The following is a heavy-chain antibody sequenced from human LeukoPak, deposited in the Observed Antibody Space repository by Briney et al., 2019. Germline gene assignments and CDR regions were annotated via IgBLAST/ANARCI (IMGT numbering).Heavy chain of an antibody. D-gene: IGHD1-1*01. CDR3: AKGDNTGRRFFDY. CDR2: INPNTGGT. V-gene: IGHV1-2*06. Sequence: GASVKVSCRTSDYTFTNYYMHWVRQAPGQGLEWMRRINPNTGGTNYAQKFQGRVTVTTDTSVTTSYMEVNSLESDDTAVYYCAKGDNTGRRFFDYWGQGTVVTVSS. J-gene: IGHJ4*02. CDR1: DYTFTNYY.